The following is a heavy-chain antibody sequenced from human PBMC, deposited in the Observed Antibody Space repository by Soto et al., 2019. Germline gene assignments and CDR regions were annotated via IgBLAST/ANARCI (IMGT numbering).Heavy chain of an antibody. V-gene: IGHV3-23*01. D-gene: IGHD3-3*01. CDR3: AKDQGFFFQAEDGIRVCSTVSAFLLNRSSDL. Sequence: KVLEWVSAITVSGRSTDYADSVTGLVTISRDNSKNTLYLQRNSLRAEDTAVYYCAKDQGFFFQAEDGIRVCSTVSAFLLNRSSDL. CDR2: ITVSGRST. J-gene: IGHJ2*01.